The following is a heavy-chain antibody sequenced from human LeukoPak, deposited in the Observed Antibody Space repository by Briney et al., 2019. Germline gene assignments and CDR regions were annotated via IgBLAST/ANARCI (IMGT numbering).Heavy chain of an antibody. D-gene: IGHD3-10*01. Sequence: PGGSLRLSCAASGFTFSSYAMHWVRQAPGKGLEWVAVISYDGSNKYYADSVKGRFTISRDNSKNTLYLQMNSLRAEDTAVYYCARDRHGSGSYGNWFDPWGQGTLVTVSS. CDR3: ARDRHGSGSYGNWFDP. CDR2: ISYDGSNK. V-gene: IGHV3-30-3*01. CDR1: GFTFSSYA. J-gene: IGHJ5*02.